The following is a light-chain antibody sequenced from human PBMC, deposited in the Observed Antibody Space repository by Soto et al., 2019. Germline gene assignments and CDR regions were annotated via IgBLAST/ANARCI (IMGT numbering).Light chain of an antibody. Sequence: ERVMTQSPGTRSVSPGERVTLSCTASQSVSGHLAWYQQKPGQAPRLLVYGASTRATGIPARFSGSGAGTDFTLTITSLQSEDFGVYFCQQYKDWPTTFGQRTKV. J-gene: IGKJ1*01. V-gene: IGKV3-15*01. CDR2: GAS. CDR1: QSVSGH. CDR3: QQYKDWPTT.